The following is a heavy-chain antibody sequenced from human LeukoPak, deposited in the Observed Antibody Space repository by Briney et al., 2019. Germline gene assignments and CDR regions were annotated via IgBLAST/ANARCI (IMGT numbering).Heavy chain of an antibody. D-gene: IGHD3-22*01. V-gene: IGHV3-53*01. CDR3: AKGVPSTYYYDSSGYYLDY. Sequence: GGSLRLSCAASGFTVTSNYMNWVRQAPGKGLEWVSVIASGGSTYYADSVKGRFTISRDNSKNTVYLQMNSLRAEDTAVYYCAKGVPSTYYYDSSGYYLDYWGQGTLVTVSS. CDR1: GFTVTSNY. J-gene: IGHJ4*02. CDR2: IASGGST.